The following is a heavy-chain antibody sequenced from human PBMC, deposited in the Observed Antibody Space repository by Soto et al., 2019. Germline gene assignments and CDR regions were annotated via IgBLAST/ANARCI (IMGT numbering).Heavy chain of an antibody. CDR3: ARSTKWSGRSWFDP. Sequence: SETLSLTCAVSSGSISSSNWWSWVRQPPGKGLEWIGEIYHSGSTNYNPSLKSRVTISVDKSKNQFSLKLSSVTAADTAVYYCARSTKWSGRSWFDPWGQGTLVTVSS. CDR2: IYHSGST. CDR1: SGSISSSNW. J-gene: IGHJ5*02. D-gene: IGHD3-10*02. V-gene: IGHV4-4*02.